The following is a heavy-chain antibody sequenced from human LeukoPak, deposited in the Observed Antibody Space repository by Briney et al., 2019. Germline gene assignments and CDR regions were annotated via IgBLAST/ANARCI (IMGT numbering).Heavy chain of an antibody. Sequence: PSETLSLTCTVSGGPISSYYWSWIRQPPGKGLEWIGYIYYSGSTNYNPSLKSRVTISVDTSKNQFSLKLSSVTAADTAVYYCARGPTLGYYYYGMDVWGQGTTVTVSS. J-gene: IGHJ6*02. CDR2: IYYSGST. CDR1: GGPISSYY. CDR3: ARGPTLGYYYYGMDV. V-gene: IGHV4-59*01.